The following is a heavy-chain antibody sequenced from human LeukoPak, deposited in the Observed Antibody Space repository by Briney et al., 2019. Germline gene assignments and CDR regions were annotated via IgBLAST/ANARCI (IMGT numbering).Heavy chain of an antibody. CDR1: GYSISSGYY. CDR2: IYYSGST. Sequence: PSETLSLTCTVSGYSISSGYYWGWIRQPPGKGLEWIGSIYYSGSTYYNPSLKSRVTISVDTSKNQFSLKLSSVTAADTAVYYCARTTVATGEIDYWGQGTLVTVSS. CDR3: ARTTVATGEIDY. D-gene: IGHD5-12*01. V-gene: IGHV4-38-2*02. J-gene: IGHJ4*02.